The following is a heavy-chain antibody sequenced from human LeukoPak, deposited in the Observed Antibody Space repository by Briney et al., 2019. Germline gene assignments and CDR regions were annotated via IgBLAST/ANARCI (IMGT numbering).Heavy chain of an antibody. Sequence: PSETLSLTCTVSGGSISSYYWCWIRQPPGKGLEWIGYIYYSGSTNYNPSLKSRVTISVDTSKNQFSLKLSSVTAADTAVYYCARQTGYYDSSGYFLDYWGQGTLVTVSS. CDR1: GGSISSYY. J-gene: IGHJ4*02. D-gene: IGHD3-22*01. CDR2: IYYSGST. CDR3: ARQTGYYDSSGYFLDY. V-gene: IGHV4-59*08.